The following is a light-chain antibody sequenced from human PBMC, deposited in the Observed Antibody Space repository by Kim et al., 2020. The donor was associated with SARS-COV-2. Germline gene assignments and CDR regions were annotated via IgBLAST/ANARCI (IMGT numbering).Light chain of an antibody. CDR3: QQYGSSPRT. V-gene: IGKV3-20*01. CDR2: GAS. Sequence: SGYLAWYQQKPGQAPRLLIYGASSRATGIPDRFSGSGSGTDFTLTISRLEPEDFAVYYCQQYGSSPRTFGQGTKVEIK. J-gene: IGKJ1*01. CDR1: SGY.